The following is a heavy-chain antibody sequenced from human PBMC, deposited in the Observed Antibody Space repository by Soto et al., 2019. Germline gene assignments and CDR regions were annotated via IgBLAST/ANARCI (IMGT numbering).Heavy chain of an antibody. V-gene: IGHV1-69*04. CDR2: IIPILGIA. CDR1: GGAFSSYT. CDR3: ARDPNYYGSGTPSSRAFDI. J-gene: IGHJ3*02. D-gene: IGHD3-10*01. Sequence: SVKVSCKASGGAFSSYTISWVRQAPGQGLEWMGRIIPILGIANYAQKFQGRVTITADKSTTTAYMELSSLRSEDTAVYYCARDPNYYGSGTPSSRAFDIWGQGTMVTVSS.